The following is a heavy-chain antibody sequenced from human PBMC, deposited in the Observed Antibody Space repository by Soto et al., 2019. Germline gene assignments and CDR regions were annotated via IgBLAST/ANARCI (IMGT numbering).Heavy chain of an antibody. CDR1: GGSISRSTYH. CDR2: IHYSGYT. Sequence: QLQLQESGPGLVKPSETLSLTCSVSGGSISRSTYHWGWIRQPPGKGLEWIGTIHYSGYTYYNPSLKSRLTISVDTSKNQFSLKLSSVTAVDTAVYYCARRYTSPGGFYGMDVWGLGTTVPSP. V-gene: IGHV4-39*01. CDR3: ARRYTSPGGFYGMDV. J-gene: IGHJ6*02. D-gene: IGHD2-2*02.